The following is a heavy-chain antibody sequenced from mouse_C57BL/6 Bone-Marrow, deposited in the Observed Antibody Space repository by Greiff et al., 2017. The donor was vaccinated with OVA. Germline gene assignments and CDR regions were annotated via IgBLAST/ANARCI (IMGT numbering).Heavy chain of an antibody. V-gene: IGHV3-6*01. D-gene: IGHD2-3*01. CDR2: ISYDGSN. Sequence: ESGPGLVKPSQSLSLTCSVTGYSITSGYYWNWIRQFPGNKLEWMGYISYDGSNNYNPSLKNRISITRDTSKNQFFLKLNSVTTEDTATYYCARGEGWLPYFDYWGQGTTLTVSS. CDR3: ARGEGWLPYFDY. CDR1: GYSITSGYY. J-gene: IGHJ2*01.